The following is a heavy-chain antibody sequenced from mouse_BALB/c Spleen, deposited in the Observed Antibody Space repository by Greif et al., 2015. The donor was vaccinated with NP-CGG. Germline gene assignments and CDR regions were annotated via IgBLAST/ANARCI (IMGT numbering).Heavy chain of an antibody. CDR1: GYTFTSYY. CDR3: TRYGGLDHFYAMDY. CDR2: INPSNGGT. J-gene: IGHJ4*01. V-gene: IGHV1S81*02. Sequence: QVQLQQPGAELVKPGASVKLSCKASGYTFTSYYMYWAKQRPGQGLEWIGGINPSNGGTNFNEKFKSKATLTVDKSSSTAYMQLSSLTSEDSAVYYCTRYGGLDHFYAMDYWGQGTSVTVSS. D-gene: IGHD1-1*02.